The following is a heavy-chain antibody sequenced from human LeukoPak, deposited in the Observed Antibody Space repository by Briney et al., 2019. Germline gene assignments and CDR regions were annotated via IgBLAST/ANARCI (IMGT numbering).Heavy chain of an antibody. Sequence: ASVKVSCKASGHTFIDYYMHWVRQAPGQGLEWMGWINPNSGGTIYAQNFQGRVTMTRDTSIRTVYMELSRLRSDDTAVYYCAITYALGNYYKGGFDPWGQGALVTVSS. CDR2: INPNSGGT. CDR3: AITYALGNYYKGGFDP. V-gene: IGHV1-2*02. J-gene: IGHJ5*02. D-gene: IGHD3-10*01. CDR1: GHTFIDYY.